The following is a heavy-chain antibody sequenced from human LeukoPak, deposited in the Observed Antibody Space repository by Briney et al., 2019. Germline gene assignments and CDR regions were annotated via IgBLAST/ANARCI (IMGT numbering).Heavy chain of an antibody. V-gene: IGHV1-8*03. Sequence: EASVKVSCKASGYTFTTYDITWVRQATGQGLEWMGWMNPNSGNTAYAQKFQGRVTITRNTSISTAYMELSSLRSEDTAVYYCARDLTEVGATNFDYWGQGTLVTVSS. CDR3: ARDLTEVGATNFDY. D-gene: IGHD1-26*01. J-gene: IGHJ4*02. CDR1: GYTFTTYD. CDR2: MNPNSGNT.